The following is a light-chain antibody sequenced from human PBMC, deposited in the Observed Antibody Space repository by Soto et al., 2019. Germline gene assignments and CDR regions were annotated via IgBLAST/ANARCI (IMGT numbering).Light chain of an antibody. CDR2: EVS. CDR3: SSYTSSSTLAV. V-gene: IGLV2-14*01. J-gene: IGLJ3*02. CDR1: SSDVGGYNY. Sequence: QSVLTQPASVSGSPGQSITISCTGTSSDVGGYNYVSWYQQHPGKAPQLMIYEVSNRPSGVSNRFSGSKSGNTASLTISGLQAEDEADYYCSSYTSSSTLAVFGGGTQLTV.